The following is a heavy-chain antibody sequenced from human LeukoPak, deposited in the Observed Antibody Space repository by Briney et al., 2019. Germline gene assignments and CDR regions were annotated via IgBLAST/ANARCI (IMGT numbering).Heavy chain of an antibody. CDR3: ARGMAYSSFDAFDI. V-gene: IGHV3-74*01. J-gene: IGHJ3*02. Sequence: GGSLRLSCAASGFTFSSYWMHWVRQAPGKGLVWVSRINSDGSSTSYADSVKGRFTISRDNAKNTLYLQMNSLRAEDTAVYYCARGMAYSSFDAFDIWGQGTMVTVSS. D-gene: IGHD6-6*01. CDR2: INSDGSST. CDR1: GFTFSSYW.